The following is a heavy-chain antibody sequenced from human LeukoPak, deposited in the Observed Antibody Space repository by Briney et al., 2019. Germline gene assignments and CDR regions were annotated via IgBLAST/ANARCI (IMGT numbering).Heavy chain of an antibody. CDR2: ISSSSSYI. CDR1: GFTFSNYS. D-gene: IGHD6-19*01. V-gene: IGHV3-21*01. J-gene: IGHJ4*02. Sequence: GGSLRLSCAASGFTFSNYSMNWVRQAPGKGLEWVSFISSSSSYIYYADSVKGRFAISRDNAKNSLYLQMNSLRAEDTAVYYCARDGRAVAGNLNYWGQGTLVTVPS. CDR3: ARDGRAVAGNLNY.